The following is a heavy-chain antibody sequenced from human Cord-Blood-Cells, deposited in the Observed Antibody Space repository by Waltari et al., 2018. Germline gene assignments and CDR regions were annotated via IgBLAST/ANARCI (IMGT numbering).Heavy chain of an antibody. D-gene: IGHD3-10*01. CDR1: GFTFRSYG. CDR3: AKDFRFGEFRDY. CDR2: ISYDGSNK. J-gene: IGHJ4*02. Sequence: QVQLVESGGGVVKPGRSLRLSCAASGFTFRSYGMHWVRQAPGKGLEWVAVISYDGSNKYYADSVKGRFNISRDNSKNTLYLQMNSLRAEDTAVYYCAKDFRFGEFRDYWGQGTLVTVSS. V-gene: IGHV3-30*18.